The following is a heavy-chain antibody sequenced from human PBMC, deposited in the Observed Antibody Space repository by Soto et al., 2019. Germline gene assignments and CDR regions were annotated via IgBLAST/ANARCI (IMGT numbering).Heavy chain of an antibody. J-gene: IGHJ6*02. Sequence: QVQLQESGPGLVKPSEIMSLSCTVSGGSISSYYWSWFRQSPGKRMEWIGYVHHSWGSSYNPSLQSRVAISLATSTSQFSLKVTSVTATDTAVYYCARQGFGPLHGLVDVWGQGTTVTVSS. D-gene: IGHD3-10*01. CDR2: VHHSWGS. CDR1: GGSISSYY. CDR3: ARQGFGPLHGLVDV. V-gene: IGHV4-59*08.